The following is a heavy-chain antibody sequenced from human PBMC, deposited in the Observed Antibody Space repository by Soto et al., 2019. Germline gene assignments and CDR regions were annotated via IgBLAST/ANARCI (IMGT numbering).Heavy chain of an antibody. D-gene: IGHD2-8*01. V-gene: IGHV4-39*01. Sequence: TSETLSLTCTVSGGSISSSRYYWGWIRQPPGKGLEWIGSIYYSGSTYYNPSLKSRVTISVDTSKNQFSLKLSSVTAADTAVYYCARRGYYAISAFDIWGQGTMVTV. CDR1: GGSISSSRYY. J-gene: IGHJ3*02. CDR3: ARRGYYAISAFDI. CDR2: IYYSGST.